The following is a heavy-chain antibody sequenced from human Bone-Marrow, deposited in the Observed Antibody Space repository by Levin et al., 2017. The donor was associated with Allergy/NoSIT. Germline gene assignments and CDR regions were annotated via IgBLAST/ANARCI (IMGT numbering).Heavy chain of an antibody. J-gene: IGHJ4*02. CDR2: MGSRGSL. D-gene: IGHD1-14*01. CDR3: ADLYCSSGTCFFHY. CDR1: SEMFRNYE. Sequence: QTGGSLRLSCVGSSEMFRNYEMTWVRLRPGKGLEWISYMGSRGSLSYADSVKGRFTVSRDNDKNTLYLNMNRLRLDDTALYYCADLYCSSGTCFFHYWGRGTQVTVSS. V-gene: IGHV3-48*03.